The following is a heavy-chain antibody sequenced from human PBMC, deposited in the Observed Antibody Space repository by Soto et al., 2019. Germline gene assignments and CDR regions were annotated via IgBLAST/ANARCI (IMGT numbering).Heavy chain of an antibody. CDR3: AKDPDIVVVPAAGLMGYYYGMDV. CDR2: ISGSGGST. V-gene: IGHV3-23*01. D-gene: IGHD2-2*01. CDR1: GFTFSSYA. Sequence: GGSLRLSCAASGFTFSSYAMSWVRQAPGKGLEWVSAISGSGGSTYYADSVKGRFTISRDNSKNTLYLQMKSLRAEDTAVYYCAKDPDIVVVPAAGLMGYYYGMDVWGQGTTVTVSS. J-gene: IGHJ6*02.